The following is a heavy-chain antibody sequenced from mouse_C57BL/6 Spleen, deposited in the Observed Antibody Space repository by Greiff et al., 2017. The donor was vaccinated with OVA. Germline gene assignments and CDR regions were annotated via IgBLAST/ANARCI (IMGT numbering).Heavy chain of an antibody. V-gene: IGHV5-6*01. Sequence: DVQLVESGGDLVKPGGSLKLSCAASGFTFSSYGMSWVRQTPDKRLEWVATISSGGSYTYYPDSVKGRFTISRDNAKNTLYLQMSSLKSEDTAMYYCARQERLGRGFDYWGQGTTLTVSS. CDR1: GFTFSSYG. D-gene: IGHD4-1*01. J-gene: IGHJ2*01. CDR2: ISSGGSYT. CDR3: ARQERLGRGFDY.